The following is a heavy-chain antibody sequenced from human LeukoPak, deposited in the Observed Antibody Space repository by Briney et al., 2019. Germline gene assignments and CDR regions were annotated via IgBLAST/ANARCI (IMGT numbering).Heavy chain of an antibody. D-gene: IGHD4-23*01. CDR1: GGTFSSYA. CDR3: AVDYGGNYDSFDY. J-gene: IGHJ4*02. Sequence: ASVKASCKASGGTFSSYAISWVRQAPGQGLEWMGGIIPIFGTANYAQKFQGRVTITADKSTSTAYMELSSLRSEDTAVYYCAVDYGGNYDSFDYWGQGTLVTVSS. CDR2: IIPIFGTA. V-gene: IGHV1-69*06.